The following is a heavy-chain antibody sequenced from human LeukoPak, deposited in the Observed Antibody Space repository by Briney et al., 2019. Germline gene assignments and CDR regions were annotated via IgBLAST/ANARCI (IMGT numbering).Heavy chain of an antibody. CDR1: GGSISSSSYY. CDR2: IYYSGST. J-gene: IGHJ4*02. D-gene: IGHD6-6*01. V-gene: IGHV4-39*01. CDR3: ARHIIGSSFRYTVTPLDYFDY. Sequence: SETLSLTCTVSGGSISSSSYYWGWIRQPPGKGLEWIGSIYYSGSTYYNPSLKSRVTISVDTSKNQFSLKLSSVTAADTAVYYCARHIIGSSFRYTVTPLDYFDYWGQGTLVTVSS.